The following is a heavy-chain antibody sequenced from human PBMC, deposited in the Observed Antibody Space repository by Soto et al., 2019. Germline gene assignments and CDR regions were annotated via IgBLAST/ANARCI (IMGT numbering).Heavy chain of an antibody. Sequence: ASVKVSCKASGYTFTSYAMHWLRQAPGQRLEWMGWINPNSGGTNYAQKFQGWVTMTRDTSISTAYMELSRLRSDDTAVYYCARVNSGYDYAFDIWGQGTMVTVSS. D-gene: IGHD5-12*01. CDR3: ARVNSGYDYAFDI. CDR2: INPNSGGT. CDR1: GYTFTSYA. J-gene: IGHJ3*02. V-gene: IGHV1-2*04.